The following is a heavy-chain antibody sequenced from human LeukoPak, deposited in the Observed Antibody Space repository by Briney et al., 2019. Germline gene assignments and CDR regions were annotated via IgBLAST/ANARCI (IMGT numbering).Heavy chain of an antibody. CDR2: INYSGSS. V-gene: IGHV4-30-4*01. CDR3: ARAEFS. CDR1: GVSISSGDVF. J-gene: IGHJ5*02. D-gene: IGHD1-14*01. Sequence: PSETLSLTCTVSGVSISSGDVFWSWIRQPPGKGLEWIGYINYSGSSYYNPSLKSRVTISVDTSKNRFSLKLSSVTAADTAVYYCARAEFSWGQGTLVTVSS.